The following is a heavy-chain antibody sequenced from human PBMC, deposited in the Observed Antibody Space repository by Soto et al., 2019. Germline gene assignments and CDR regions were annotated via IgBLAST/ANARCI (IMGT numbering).Heavy chain of an antibody. CDR1: GFTFDDYA. D-gene: IGHD2-15*01. Sequence: GGSLRLSCAASGFTFDDYAMHWVRQAPGQGLEWVSGISWNSGSIGYADSVKGRFAISRDNAKNSLYLQMNSLRAEDTSLYYCAKAFERYCSGGSCYFDYWGQGTLVTVSS. CDR3: AKAFERYCSGGSCYFDY. CDR2: ISWNSGSI. J-gene: IGHJ4*02. V-gene: IGHV3-9*01.